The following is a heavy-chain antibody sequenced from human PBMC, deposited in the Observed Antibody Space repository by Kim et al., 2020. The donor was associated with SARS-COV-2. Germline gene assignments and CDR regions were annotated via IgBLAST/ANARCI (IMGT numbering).Heavy chain of an antibody. V-gene: IGHV3-48*04. CDR1: GFTFSSYS. Sequence: GGSLRLSCAASGFTFSSYSMNWVRQAPGKGLEWVSYISSSSSTIYYADSVKGRFTISRDNAKNSLYLQMNSLRAEDTAVYYCARDPGYSGYDWGDYWGQGTLVTVSS. D-gene: IGHD5-12*01. CDR2: ISSSSSTI. J-gene: IGHJ4*02. CDR3: ARDPGYSGYDWGDY.